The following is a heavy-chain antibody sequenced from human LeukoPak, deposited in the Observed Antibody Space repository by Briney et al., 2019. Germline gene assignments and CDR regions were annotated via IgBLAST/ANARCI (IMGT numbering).Heavy chain of an antibody. CDR2: ISGSGGST. Sequence: GGSLRLSCAASGFTFSSYAMSWVRQAPGKGLEWVSVISGSGGSTYYADSVKGRFTISRDNSKNTLYLQMNSLRAEDTAVYYCAKNPYCSSTSCYWEDVWGKGTTVTVSS. D-gene: IGHD2-2*01. CDR3: AKNPYCSSTSCYWEDV. CDR1: GFTFSSYA. V-gene: IGHV3-23*01. J-gene: IGHJ6*04.